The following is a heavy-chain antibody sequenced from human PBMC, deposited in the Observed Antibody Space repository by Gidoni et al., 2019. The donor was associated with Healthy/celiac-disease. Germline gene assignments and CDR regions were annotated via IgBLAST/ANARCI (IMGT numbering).Heavy chain of an antibody. Sequence: VQLVQTGAEVKKPGARVKVSWKASGGTYSSYAISWVRQAPGQGLEWMGGIIPIFGTANYAQKFQGRVTITAAESTSTAYMELSSLRSEDTAVFYCARTERDGYNFGAFDIWGQGTMVTVSS. CDR3: ARTERDGYNFGAFDI. CDR1: GGTYSSYA. CDR2: IIPIFGTA. D-gene: IGHD5-12*01. V-gene: IGHV1-69*01. J-gene: IGHJ3*02.